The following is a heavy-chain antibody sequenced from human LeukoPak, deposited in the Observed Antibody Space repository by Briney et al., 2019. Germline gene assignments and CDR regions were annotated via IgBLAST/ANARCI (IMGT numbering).Heavy chain of an antibody. CDR1: VYTFTDYY. Sequence: ASVTVSFKSSVYTFTDYYMDWVRQAPGQGGEWMGWINPNSGGTDYEQKFQGRVIMTRDTSISTAYMELSRLRFDDTAVYYCARHMTTANNWFDPWGQGTLVTVSS. CDR2: INPNSGGT. J-gene: IGHJ5*02. D-gene: IGHD4-17*01. CDR3: ARHMTTANNWFDP. V-gene: IGHV1-2*02.